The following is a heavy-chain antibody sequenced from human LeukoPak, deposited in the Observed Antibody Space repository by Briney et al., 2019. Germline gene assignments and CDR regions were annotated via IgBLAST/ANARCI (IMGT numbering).Heavy chain of an antibody. CDR2: IRYDGSNK. CDR1: GFTYSSYG. J-gene: IGHJ4*02. CDR3: AKDQGVPAALDY. V-gene: IGHV3-30*02. D-gene: IGHD2-2*01. Sequence: RGSLRLSCAASGFTYSSYGMHWVRQAPGKGLEWVAFIRYDGSNKYYADSVKGRFTISRDNSKNTLYLQMNSLRAEDTAVYYCAKDQGVPAALDYWGQGTLVTVSS.